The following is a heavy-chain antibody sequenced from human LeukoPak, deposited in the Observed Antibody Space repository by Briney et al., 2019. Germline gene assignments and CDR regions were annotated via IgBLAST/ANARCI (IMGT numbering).Heavy chain of an antibody. CDR2: INPKSGGT. CDR3: ARQLWGSASGGGASGNYYYDFLDV. Sequence: ASVKVSCKASGYTFTGYFMHWVRQPPGQGPEWMGWINPKSGGTNYVQNFNGRVSLTRATSTSTFFIECRLPTSDDTAVYYGARQLWGSASGGGASGNYYYDFLDVWGKGTTVTVSS. D-gene: IGHD6-6*01. V-gene: IGHV1-2*02. J-gene: IGHJ6*03. CDR1: GYTFTGYF.